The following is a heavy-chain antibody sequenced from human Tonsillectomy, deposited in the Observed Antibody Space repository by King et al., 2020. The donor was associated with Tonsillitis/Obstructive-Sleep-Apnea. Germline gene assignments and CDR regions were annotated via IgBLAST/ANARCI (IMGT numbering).Heavy chain of an antibody. Sequence: VQLVESGGGLIQPGGSLRLSCAASGFTVSSNYMSWVRQAPGKGLEWVSVIYSGGSTDYADYADSVRGRFTISRDNSKNTLYLQMNSLRAEDTAVYYCARGRYCSSTRCAPQPPSFDYWGQGTLVTVSS. CDR3: ARGRYCSSTRCAPQPPSFDY. J-gene: IGHJ4*02. V-gene: IGHV3-53*01. D-gene: IGHD2-2*01. CDR2: IYSGGSTDYA. CDR1: GFTVSSNY.